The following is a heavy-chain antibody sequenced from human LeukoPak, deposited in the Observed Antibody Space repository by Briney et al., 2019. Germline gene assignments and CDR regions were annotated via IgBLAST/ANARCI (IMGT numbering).Heavy chain of an antibody. CDR2: TYYRSKWYN. Sequence: SQTLSLTCAISGDGVSSNSAAWNWIRQSPSRGLEWLGRTYYRSKWYNDYAVSVKSRITINPDTSRNQFSLQLNSVTPEDTAVYYCTRQGYYYISGTYYSSLDVWGQGTTVTDSS. D-gene: IGHD3-10*01. CDR1: GDGVSSNSAA. CDR3: TRQGYYYISGTYYSSLDV. V-gene: IGHV6-1*01. J-gene: IGHJ6*02.